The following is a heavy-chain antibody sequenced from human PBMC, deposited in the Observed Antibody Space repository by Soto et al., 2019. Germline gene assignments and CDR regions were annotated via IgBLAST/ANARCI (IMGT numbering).Heavy chain of an antibody. CDR2: IIPIFGTA. J-gene: IGHJ6*02. CDR3: EGAAFNRDDPARAYYYGMDG. Sequence: QVQLVQSGAEVKKPGSSVKVSCKASGGTFSSYAISWVRQAPGQGLEWMGGIIPIFGTANYAQKFQGRVTITADESTRTAYMELSRRSAEDADVYYCEGAAFNRDDPARAYYYGMDGWGQGTTVTDCS. V-gene: IGHV1-69*12. D-gene: IGHD3-3*02. CDR1: GGTFSSYA.